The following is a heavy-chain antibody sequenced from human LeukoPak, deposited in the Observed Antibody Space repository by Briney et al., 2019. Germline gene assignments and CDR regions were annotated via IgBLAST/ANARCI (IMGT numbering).Heavy chain of an antibody. CDR2: ISSSSSFI. D-gene: IGHD3-10*01. J-gene: IGHJ4*02. CDR3: ARTYFGSGNTLVH. CDR1: GLNFNSYS. Sequence: GGSLRLSCAASGLNFNSYSMNWVRQAPGKWLEWVSSISSSSSFIYYADSLKGRFTISRDNAKNSLYLQMNSLRAEDTAVYYCARTYFGSGNTLVHWGQGTLVTVSS. V-gene: IGHV3-21*01.